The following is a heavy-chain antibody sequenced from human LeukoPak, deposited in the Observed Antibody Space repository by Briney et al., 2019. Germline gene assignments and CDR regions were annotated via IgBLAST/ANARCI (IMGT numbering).Heavy chain of an antibody. CDR2: ISSSGSTI. Sequence: GGSLRLSCAVSGFTFSSYEMNWVRQAPGKGLEWVSYISSSGSTIYYADSVKGRFTISRDNAKNSLYLQMNSLRAEDTAVYYCARGGIAAFDIWGQGTMVTVSS. V-gene: IGHV3-48*03. CDR1: GFTFSSYE. D-gene: IGHD3-10*01. CDR3: ARGGIAAFDI. J-gene: IGHJ3*02.